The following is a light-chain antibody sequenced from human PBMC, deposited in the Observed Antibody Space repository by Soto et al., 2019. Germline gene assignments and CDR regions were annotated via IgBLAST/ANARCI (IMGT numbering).Light chain of an antibody. V-gene: IGKV1-5*03. CDR1: HSISSQ. J-gene: IGKJ1*01. CDR3: LQYQIYCT. CDR2: QAS. Sequence: DIEMTQSPSTLSASVGDRVSVTCRASHSISSQLAWYQQKPGKAPNLLLYQASNFETGVPSRVSGSGSGSEFTVTISSLQPDEVESYYCLQYQIYCTFGQGTKVEVK.